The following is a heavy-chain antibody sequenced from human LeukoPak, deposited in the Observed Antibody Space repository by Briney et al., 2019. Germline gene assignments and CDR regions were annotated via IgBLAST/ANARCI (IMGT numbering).Heavy chain of an antibody. J-gene: IGHJ4*02. D-gene: IGHD3-22*01. Sequence: VASVKVSCKASGYTFTKYGISWVRQAPGQGLEWMGWISGYNGKTNYAQKVQGRVTMTTDTSTSTAYMELRSLTSDDTAVYYCARDAYYYDDGLASNFDYWGQGALVTVSS. CDR1: GYTFTKYG. V-gene: IGHV1-18*01. CDR3: ARDAYYYDDGLASNFDY. CDR2: ISGYNGKT.